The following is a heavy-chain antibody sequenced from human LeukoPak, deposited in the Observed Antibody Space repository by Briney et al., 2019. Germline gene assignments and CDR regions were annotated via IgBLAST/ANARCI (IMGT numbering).Heavy chain of an antibody. D-gene: IGHD3-3*01. V-gene: IGHV1-2*02. CDR1: GYTFTGYY. Sequence: GASVKVSCKASGYTFTGYYMHWVRQAPGQGLEWMGWINPNSGGTNYAQKFQGRVTMTRDTSISTAYMELSRLRSDDTAVYYCARAHYDFWSGYTFDYWGQGTLVTVSS. CDR3: ARAHYDFWSGYTFDY. J-gene: IGHJ4*02. CDR2: INPNSGGT.